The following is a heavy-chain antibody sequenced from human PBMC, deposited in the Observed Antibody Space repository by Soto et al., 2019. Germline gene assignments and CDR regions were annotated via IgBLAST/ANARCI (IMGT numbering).Heavy chain of an antibody. V-gene: IGHV4-4*02. CDR1: GGSISSSNW. Sequence: SETLSLTCAVSGGSISSSNWWSWVRQPPGKGLEWIGEIYHSGSTNYNPSLKSRVTISVDKSKNQFSLKLSSVTAADTAVYYCARERIAAAGNYGMDVCGQGTTATVSS. CDR3: ARERIAAAGNYGMDV. CDR2: IYHSGST. D-gene: IGHD6-13*01. J-gene: IGHJ6*02.